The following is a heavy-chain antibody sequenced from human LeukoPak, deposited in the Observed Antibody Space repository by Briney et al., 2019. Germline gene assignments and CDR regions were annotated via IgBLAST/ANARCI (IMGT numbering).Heavy chain of an antibody. J-gene: IGHJ4*02. CDR3: ARDRYGDGFAHLDY. D-gene: IGHD5-24*01. V-gene: IGHV1-2*02. CDR2: ITPSGGT. CDR1: GYTFTSYA. Sequence: ASVKVSCRASGYTFTSYAIHWVRQAPGQGLEWMGWITPSGGTNYPQKFQGRVAITWDTSITTAYMDLSRLTSDDTAVYYCARDRYGDGFAHLDYWGQGALVTVSS.